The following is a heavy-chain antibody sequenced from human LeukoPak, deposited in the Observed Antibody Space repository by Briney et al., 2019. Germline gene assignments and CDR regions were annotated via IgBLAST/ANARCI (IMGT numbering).Heavy chain of an antibody. CDR3: ASPEGKRWLAPFDY. Sequence: ASVKVSCKASGGTFSSYAISWVRQAPGQGLEWMGGIIPIFGTANYAQKFQGRVTITTDESTSTAYMELSSLRSEDTAVYYCASPEGKRWLAPFDYWGQGTLVTVSS. CDR1: GGTFSSYA. CDR2: IIPIFGTA. J-gene: IGHJ4*02. D-gene: IGHD6-19*01. V-gene: IGHV1-69*05.